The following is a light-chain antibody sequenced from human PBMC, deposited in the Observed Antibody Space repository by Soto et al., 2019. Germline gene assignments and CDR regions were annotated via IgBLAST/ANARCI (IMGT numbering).Light chain of an antibody. V-gene: IGLV2-23*03. CDR3: CSYAGSPTFPWV. CDR1: SSDVGSYTL. CDR2: EGT. J-gene: IGLJ3*02. Sequence: QSVLTQPASVSGSPGQSITISCTGTSSDVGSYTLVSWYQQHPVKAPKLIIYEGTKRPSGVSNRFSGSKSGNTASLTIAGLQAEDEADYYCCSYAGSPTFPWVFGGGTKLTVL.